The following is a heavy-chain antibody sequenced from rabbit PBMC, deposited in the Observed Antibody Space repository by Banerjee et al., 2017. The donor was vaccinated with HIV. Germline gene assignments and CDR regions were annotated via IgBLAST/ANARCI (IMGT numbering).Heavy chain of an antibody. CDR2: IYASSSDST. Sequence: QSLQESGGGLVKPEGSLTLTCTASGLDFSSSYYMCWVRQAPGKGLEWIGCIYASSSDSTYYASWAKGRFTISKTSSTTVTLQMTSLTGADTATYFCARSYGSGTGGVSRLDLWCPGTLVTVS. J-gene: IGHJ3*01. CDR1: GLDFSSSYY. V-gene: IGHV1S40*01. D-gene: IGHD7-1*01. CDR3: ARSYGSGTGGVSRLDL.